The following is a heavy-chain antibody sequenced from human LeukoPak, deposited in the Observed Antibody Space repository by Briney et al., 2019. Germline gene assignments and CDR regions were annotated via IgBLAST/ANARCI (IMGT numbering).Heavy chain of an antibody. J-gene: IGHJ6*02. D-gene: IGHD4-17*01. CDR3: ARDGATVTTPYYYYGMDV. Sequence: ASVKVSCKASGYIFTSYGINWVRQAPGQGPEWMGWISANNGNTNYAQKLQSRVTMTTDTLTSTAYMELRSLRSDDTAVYYCARDGATVTTPYYYYGMDVWGQGTTVTVSS. CDR1: GYIFTSYG. V-gene: IGHV1-18*04. CDR2: ISANNGNT.